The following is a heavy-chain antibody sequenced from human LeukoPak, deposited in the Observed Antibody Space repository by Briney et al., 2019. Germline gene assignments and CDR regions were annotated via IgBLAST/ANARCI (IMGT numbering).Heavy chain of an antibody. V-gene: IGHV3-74*01. D-gene: IGHD2-21*02. CDR1: GFTFSSYW. J-gene: IGHJ1*01. CDR3: ARPLGVVTAVGLQH. CDR2: INSDGSST. Sequence: GGSLRLSCAASGFTFSSYWMHWVRQAPGEGLVWVSRINSDGSSTSYADSVKGRFTISRDNAKNTLYLQMNSLRAEDTAVYYCARPLGVVTAVGLQHWGQGTLVTVSS.